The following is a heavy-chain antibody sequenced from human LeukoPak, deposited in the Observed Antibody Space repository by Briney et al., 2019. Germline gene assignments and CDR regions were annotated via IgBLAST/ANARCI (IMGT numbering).Heavy chain of an antibody. CDR1: GGSFSGYY. CDR2: INHSGST. Sequence: SETLSLTCAVYGGSFSGYYWSWIRQPPGKGLEWIGEINHSGSTNYNPSLKSRVTISVGTSKNQFSLKLSSVTAADTAVYYCARGNNYYDSSGFTYWGQGTLVTVSS. CDR3: ARGNNYYDSSGFTY. V-gene: IGHV4-34*01. D-gene: IGHD3-22*01. J-gene: IGHJ4*02.